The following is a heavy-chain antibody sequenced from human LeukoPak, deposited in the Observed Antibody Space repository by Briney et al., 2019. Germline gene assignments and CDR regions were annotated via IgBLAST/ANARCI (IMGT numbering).Heavy chain of an antibody. Sequence: AGTLTLSCAASGFTVSSNYMSWVRQAPGKGLEWISIIYSGGSTYYADSVKGRFTISRDNSKNTLYLQMNSLRAEDTAVYYCARDKSSPHAFDIWGQGTMVTVSS. J-gene: IGHJ3*02. V-gene: IGHV3-53*01. CDR1: GFTVSSNY. CDR2: IYSGGST. CDR3: ARDKSSPHAFDI.